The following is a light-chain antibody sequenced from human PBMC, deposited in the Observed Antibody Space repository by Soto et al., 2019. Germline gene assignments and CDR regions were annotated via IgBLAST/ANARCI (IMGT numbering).Light chain of an antibody. V-gene: IGLV2-14*01. CDR2: AVS. CDR1: SSDIGSYDH. CDR3: ISYTSSNTLV. Sequence: QSVLTQPASVSGSPGQSITISCSGTSSDIGSYDHVAWYQQFPGKSPKLMIYAVSDRPSGVSDRFSGSKSGITASLTISGLQTEDEADYYCISYTSSNTLVLGTGTKVTVL. J-gene: IGLJ1*01.